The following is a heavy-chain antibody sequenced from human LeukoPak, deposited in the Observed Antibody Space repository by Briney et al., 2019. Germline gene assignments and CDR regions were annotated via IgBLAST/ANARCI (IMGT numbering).Heavy chain of an antibody. CDR2: IYSGGST. J-gene: IGHJ4*02. V-gene: IGHV3-53*01. CDR3: ARDSHSGSYYRLDY. Sequence: GGSLRLSCAASGFIVSSNYMSWVRQAPGKGLEWVSVIYSGGSTCYADSVKGRFTISRDNSKNTLYLQMNSLRAEDTAVYYCARDSHSGSYYRLDYWGQGTLVTVSS. CDR1: GFIVSSNY. D-gene: IGHD1-26*01.